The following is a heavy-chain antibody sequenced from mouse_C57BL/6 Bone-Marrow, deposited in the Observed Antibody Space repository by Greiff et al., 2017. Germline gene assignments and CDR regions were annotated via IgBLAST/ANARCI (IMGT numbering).Heavy chain of an antibody. J-gene: IGHJ2*01. CDR3: ARDYDDYFDY. D-gene: IGHD2-12*01. CDR2: INYDGSTT. V-gene: IGHV5-16*01. Sequence: EVQLQESEGGLVQPGSSMTLSCTASGFTFSDYYMAWVRQAPEKGLEWVANINYDGSTTYYLDSLKSRFIISRDNAKNILYLQMSSLKSEDTATYYCARDYDDYFDYWGQGTTLTVSS. CDR1: GFTFSDYY.